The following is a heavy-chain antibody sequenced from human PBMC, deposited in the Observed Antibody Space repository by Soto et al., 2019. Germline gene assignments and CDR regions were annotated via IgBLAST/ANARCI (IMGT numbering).Heavy chain of an antibody. V-gene: IGHV1-3*01. CDR3: ARVGAAAGPYYFDN. CDR1: GYTFTSYG. Sequence: ASVKVSCKASGYTFTSYGIHWVRQAPGQRLEWTGWINAGNGNTKYSGKFQGRVTITRDTSASTAYLELSSLRSEDTAVYYCARVGAAAGPYYFDNWGQGTLVTVSS. J-gene: IGHJ4*02. D-gene: IGHD6-13*01. CDR2: INAGNGNT.